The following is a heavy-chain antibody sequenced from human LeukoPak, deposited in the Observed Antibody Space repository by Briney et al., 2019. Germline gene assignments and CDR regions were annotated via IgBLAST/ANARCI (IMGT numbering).Heavy chain of an antibody. CDR2: IYYSGST. V-gene: IGHV4-59*01. CDR1: GDSISSYY. Sequence: PSETLSLTCAVSGDSISSYYWSWIRQPPGKGLEWIGYIYYSGSTNYNPSLKSRVTISVDTSKNQFSLKLSSVTAADTAVYYCARVTYYDFWSGYYIDYWGQGTLVTVSS. D-gene: IGHD3-3*01. J-gene: IGHJ4*02. CDR3: ARVTYYDFWSGYYIDY.